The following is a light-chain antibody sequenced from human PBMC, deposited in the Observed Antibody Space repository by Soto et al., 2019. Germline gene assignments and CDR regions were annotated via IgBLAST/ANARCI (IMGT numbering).Light chain of an antibody. CDR2: GTS. Sequence: IVMTLSLASLSVSPGERATLSCRASHSTSSTLVWYQQKPGLAPRLLISGTSARAAGVPARFSGSRSGTEFTLTIISLQSEDFAIYYCQQYDSRPRTFGGGTKVDI. V-gene: IGKV3-15*01. CDR3: QQYDSRPRT. CDR1: HSTSST. J-gene: IGKJ4*02.